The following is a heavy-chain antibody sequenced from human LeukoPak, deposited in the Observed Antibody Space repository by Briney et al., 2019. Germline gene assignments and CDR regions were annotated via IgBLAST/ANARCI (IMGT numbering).Heavy chain of an antibody. Sequence: GGSLRLSCAASGFTFSSYAMHWVRQAPGKGLEWVAVISYDGSNKYYADSVKGRFTISRDNSKNTLYLQMNSLRAEDTAVYYCARDKHGDSAELAYWAQGTLVPASS. J-gene: IGHJ4*02. V-gene: IGHV3-30-3*01. CDR2: ISYDGSNK. CDR1: GFTFSSYA. D-gene: IGHD4-17*01. CDR3: ARDKHGDSAELAY.